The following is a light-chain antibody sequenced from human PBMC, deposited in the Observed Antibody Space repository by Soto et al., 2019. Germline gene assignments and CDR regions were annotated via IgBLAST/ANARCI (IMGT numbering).Light chain of an antibody. CDR2: DAS. CDR3: QQYNTFAS. J-gene: IGKJ1*01. CDR1: QTISGW. Sequence: DIQMTQSPSTLSASVGDTVTITCRASQTISGWLAWYQQKPGKAPKLLIFDASSLEIGVPARFSGSGSGTQFTLTISSLQPDDFATYYCQQYNTFASFGQGTKVDIK. V-gene: IGKV1-5*01.